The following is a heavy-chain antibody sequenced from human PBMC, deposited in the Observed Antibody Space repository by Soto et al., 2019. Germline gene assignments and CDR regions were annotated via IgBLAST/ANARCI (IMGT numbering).Heavy chain of an antibody. Sequence: QVQLVESGGGVVQPGRSLRLSCAASGFTFSSYAMHWVRQAPGKGLEWVAVISYDGSNKYYADSVKGRITIARDNPKNTLYLQMNSSRSEDTAVYYCASDRGSSWAMGGWFYPWGQGTLVIVAS. V-gene: IGHV3-30-3*01. CDR2: ISYDGSNK. CDR3: ASDRGSSWAMGGWFYP. CDR1: GFTFSSYA. J-gene: IGHJ5*02. D-gene: IGHD6-13*01.